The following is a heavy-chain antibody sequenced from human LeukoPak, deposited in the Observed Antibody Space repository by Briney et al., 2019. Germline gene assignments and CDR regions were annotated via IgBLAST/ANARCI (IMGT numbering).Heavy chain of an antibody. D-gene: IGHD4-17*01. CDR2: IYYSGST. CDR1: GGSISYYY. J-gene: IGHJ3*02. CDR3: AAMTTVRNGAFDI. Sequence: SETLSLTCTVSGGSISYYYWSWIRQPPGRGLEWIGYIYYSGSTNYNPPLKSRVTISVDTSKNQFSLKLSSVTAADTAVYYCAAMTTVRNGAFDIWGQGTMVTVSS. V-gene: IGHV4-59*01.